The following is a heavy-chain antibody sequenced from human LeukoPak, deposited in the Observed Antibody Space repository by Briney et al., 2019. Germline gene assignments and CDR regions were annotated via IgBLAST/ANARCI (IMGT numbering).Heavy chain of an antibody. J-gene: IGHJ4*02. Sequence: GGSLRLSCAASGFTFSGYWMHWVRQAPGKGLVWVSRINTDGTSTRYADSVKGRFTISRESAKNTLYLQMNSLRAEDTAVYYCARVAAWDSSGYLFDYWGQGTLVSVSS. CDR3: ARVAAWDSSGYLFDY. V-gene: IGHV3-74*01. D-gene: IGHD3-22*01. CDR1: GFTFSGYW. CDR2: INTDGTST.